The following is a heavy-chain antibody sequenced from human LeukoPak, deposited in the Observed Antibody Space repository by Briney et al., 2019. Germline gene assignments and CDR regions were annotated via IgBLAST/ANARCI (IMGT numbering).Heavy chain of an antibody. V-gene: IGHV1-2*02. D-gene: IGHD4-23*01. CDR1: GYTFTGYY. CDR2: IDPNSGGT. Sequence: ASVKVSCKASGYTFTGYYMHWVRQAPGQGLEWMGWIDPNSGGTNFAQKFQGRVTMTRDTSISTAYMELSRLRSDDTAVYYCARDRGRTVVTPGPFSSDYWGQGTLVTVSS. CDR3: ARDRGRTVVTPGPFSSDY. J-gene: IGHJ4*02.